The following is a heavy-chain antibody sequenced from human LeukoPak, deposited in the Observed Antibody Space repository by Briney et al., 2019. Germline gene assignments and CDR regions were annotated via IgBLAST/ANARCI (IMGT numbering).Heavy chain of an antibody. V-gene: IGHV4-39*01. D-gene: IGHD1-26*01. Sequence: SETLSLTCTVSGGSMCISSDYWAWSCQPPGKGVGRLGGSYYSGSTYYNSSLQIRLTLSVGTYKNQFSMKLSAVTAPDTALNFCASPYSGGYYGFEIWGQGTMVTVSP. J-gene: IGHJ3*02. CDR2: SYYSGST. CDR3: ASPYSGGYYGFEI. CDR1: GGSMCISSDY.